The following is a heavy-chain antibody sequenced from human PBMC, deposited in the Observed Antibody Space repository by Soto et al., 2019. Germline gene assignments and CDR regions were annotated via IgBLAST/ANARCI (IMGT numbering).Heavy chain of an antibody. CDR1: GYTFTSTW. CDR3: ARDRSHSSAYWGLDY. D-gene: IGHD3-22*01. J-gene: IGHJ4*02. CDR2: INPYGGAA. Sequence: QVQLVQSGAEVKKPGASVKVSCKASGYTFTSTWMHWVRQAPGQGLEWMGIINPYGGAATYAEKFQGRVTMTRDTSTATDYMELCSLRSEDTAMYYCARDRSHSSAYWGLDYWGQGTQVTVSS. V-gene: IGHV1-46*01.